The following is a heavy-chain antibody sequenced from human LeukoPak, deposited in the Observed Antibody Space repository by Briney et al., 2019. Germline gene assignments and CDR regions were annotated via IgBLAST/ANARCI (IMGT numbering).Heavy chain of an antibody. V-gene: IGHV3-11*01. CDR2: ISSSGSTI. D-gene: IGHD5-24*01. Sequence: GGSLRLSCAASGFPFNDYYMTWIRQAPGKGLEWVSHISSSGSTIYYADSVKGRFIISRDNAKNTLYLQMNSLRAEDTAVYYCAKRRRWLRGDFDYWGQGTLVTVSS. J-gene: IGHJ4*02. CDR1: GFPFNDYY. CDR3: AKRRRWLRGDFDY.